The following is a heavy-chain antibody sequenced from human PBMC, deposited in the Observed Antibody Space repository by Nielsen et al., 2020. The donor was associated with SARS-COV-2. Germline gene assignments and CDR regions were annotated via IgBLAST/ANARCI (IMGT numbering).Heavy chain of an antibody. D-gene: IGHD2-8*02. CDR2: ISYDGSKE. Sequence: GGSLRLSCAASGFTFSSYAMHWVRQTPGKGLEWVAVISYDGSKEYYSDSFKGRFTISRDNSKNTIYLQMNSLRPDDAALYYCAKGRYMSYTTGFDPWGQGTLVTVSS. CDR3: AKGRYMSYTTGFDP. J-gene: IGHJ5*02. V-gene: IGHV3-30*04. CDR1: GFTFSSYA.